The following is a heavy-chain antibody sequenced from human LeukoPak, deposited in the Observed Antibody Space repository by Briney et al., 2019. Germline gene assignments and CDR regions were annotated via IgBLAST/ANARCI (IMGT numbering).Heavy chain of an antibody. Sequence: PSETLSLTCTVSGYSITTGGYWGCIRQPPGKGLEWIGSVYRSGTTYYNPSLKSRVTISVDTSKNQFSLKLSSVTAADTAVYYCARASAFDEVDYWGQGTLVTVSS. V-gene: IGHV4-38-2*02. CDR2: VYRSGTT. CDR3: ARASAFDEVDY. J-gene: IGHJ4*02. D-gene: IGHD3-3*01. CDR1: GYSITTGGY.